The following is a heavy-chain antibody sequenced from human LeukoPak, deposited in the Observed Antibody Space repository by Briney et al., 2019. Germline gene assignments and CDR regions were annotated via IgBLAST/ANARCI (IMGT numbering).Heavy chain of an antibody. CDR3: ARGVGDGYNVVYYYYMDV. Sequence: SETLSLTCAVYGGSFSGYYWSWIRQPPGKGLEWIGEINHSGSTNYNPSLKSRVTISVDTSKNQFSLKLSSVTAADTAVYYCARGVGDGYNVVYYYYMDVWGKGTTVTVSS. CDR1: GGSFSGYY. J-gene: IGHJ6*03. V-gene: IGHV4-34*01. D-gene: IGHD5-24*01. CDR2: INHSGST.